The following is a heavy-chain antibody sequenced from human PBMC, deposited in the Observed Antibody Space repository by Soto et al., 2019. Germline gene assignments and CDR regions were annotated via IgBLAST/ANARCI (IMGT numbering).Heavy chain of an antibody. CDR1: GGSISSSSYY. D-gene: IGHD2-21*02. J-gene: IGHJ5*02. CDR3: ARHIRRGPEWDRLLVASYNWFDP. Sequence: QLQLQESGPGLVKPSETLSLTCTVSGGSISSSSYYWGWIRQPPGKGLEWIGCIYYSGSTYYNPSLKRRGTIPVETSQNQSSLLLSSVTAADTAVYCCARHIRRGPEWDRLLVASYNWFDPWGQGTLVTVSS. CDR2: IYYSGST. V-gene: IGHV4-39*01.